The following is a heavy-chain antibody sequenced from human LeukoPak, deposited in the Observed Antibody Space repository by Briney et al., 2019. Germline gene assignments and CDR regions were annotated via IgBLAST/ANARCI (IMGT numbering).Heavy chain of an antibody. CDR2: INHSGGT. CDR1: GGSISSSNW. D-gene: IGHD3-16*01. J-gene: IGHJ6*03. Sequence: PSETLSLTCAVSGGSISSSNWWSWVRQPPGKGLEWIGEINHSGGTKYNPSLKSRVTISVDTSKNQFSLKLSSVTAADTAMYYCARVKDPGGYYYYYYMDVWGKGTTVTVSS. V-gene: IGHV4-4*02. CDR3: ARVKDPGGYYYYYYMDV.